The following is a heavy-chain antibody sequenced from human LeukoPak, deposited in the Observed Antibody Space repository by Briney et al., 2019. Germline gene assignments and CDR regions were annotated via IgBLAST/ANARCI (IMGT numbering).Heavy chain of an antibody. J-gene: IGHJ4*02. V-gene: IGHV3-30*18. CDR2: TSHDGSNK. CDR1: GFTFSSYA. Sequence: GGSLRLSCAASGFTFSSYAMHWVRQAPGKGLEWVAVTSHDGSNKYYADSVKGRFTISRDNSKNTLYLQMNSLRAEDTAVYYCAKDTTELVLTFDYWGQGTLVTVSS. CDR3: AKDTTELVLTFDY. D-gene: IGHD6-6*01.